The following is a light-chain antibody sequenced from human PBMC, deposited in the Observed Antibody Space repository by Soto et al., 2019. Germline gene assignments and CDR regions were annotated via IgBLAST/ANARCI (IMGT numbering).Light chain of an antibody. CDR3: QQYGSSPIT. V-gene: IGKV3-20*01. Sequence: EIVLTQSPATLSLSPGERATLSCRASQSVSSKLAWYQQKPGQAPRLLIYGASTRATGIPARFSGSGSGTDFTLTISRLEPEDFAVYYCQQYGSSPITFGQGTRLEN. CDR1: QSVSSK. J-gene: IGKJ5*01. CDR2: GAS.